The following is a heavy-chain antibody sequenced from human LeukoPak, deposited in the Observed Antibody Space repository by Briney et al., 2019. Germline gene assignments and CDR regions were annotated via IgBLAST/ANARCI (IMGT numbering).Heavy chain of an antibody. CDR2: INRDGSEK. CDR3: VRDVDI. J-gene: IGHJ4*02. V-gene: IGHV3-7*01. CDR1: GFIFSNFW. D-gene: IGHD5-24*01. Sequence: GGSLRLSCTGSGFIFSNFWMGWARQGPGKGLQWVASINRDGSEKHPVDSVKGRFTISRDNAKNSVYLQMNGLTVEDTAVYYCVRDVDIWGQGTLVTVSS.